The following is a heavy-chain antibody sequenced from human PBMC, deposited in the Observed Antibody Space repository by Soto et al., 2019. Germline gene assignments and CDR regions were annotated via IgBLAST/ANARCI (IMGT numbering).Heavy chain of an antibody. CDR2: INHSGST. CDR1: GGSFSGYY. D-gene: IGHD1-7*01. Sequence: SETLSLTCAGYGGSFSGYYWSWIRQPPGKGPEWIGEINHSGSTNYNPSLKSRVTISVDTSKNQFSLKLSSVTAADTAVYYCARGRITGTTFWGSLVFDYWGQGTLVTVSS. CDR3: ARGRITGTTFWGSLVFDY. V-gene: IGHV4-34*01. J-gene: IGHJ4*02.